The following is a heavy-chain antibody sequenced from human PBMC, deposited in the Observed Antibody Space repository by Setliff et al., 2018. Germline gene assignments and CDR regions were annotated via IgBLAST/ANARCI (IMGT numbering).Heavy chain of an antibody. Sequence: SETLSLTCTVSGGPFSGASIWSWIRQPPGKGLEFIGYVYHSGTAKYDPSLESRAIMSVDASKKQFSLKLTSVTAADTAVYYCARMSGFLYMDVWGKGTTVTVSS. D-gene: IGHD3-3*01. CDR2: VYHSGTA. V-gene: IGHV4-59*08. CDR3: ARMSGFLYMDV. CDR1: GGPFSGAS. J-gene: IGHJ6*03.